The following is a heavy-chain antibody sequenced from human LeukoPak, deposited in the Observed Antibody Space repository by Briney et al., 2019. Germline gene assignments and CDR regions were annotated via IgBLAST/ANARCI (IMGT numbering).Heavy chain of an antibody. CDR3: AKDYYYDSSGYYVVY. D-gene: IGHD3-22*01. CDR1: GFTFSSYA. CDR2: ISGSGGTT. Sequence: GGSLRLSCAASGFTFSSYAMSWVRQAPGKGLEWVSAISGSGGTTYYADSVKGRFTISRDNSKNTLYLQMNSLRAEDMAVYYCAKDYYYDSSGYYVVYWGQGTLVTVSS. V-gene: IGHV3-23*01. J-gene: IGHJ4*02.